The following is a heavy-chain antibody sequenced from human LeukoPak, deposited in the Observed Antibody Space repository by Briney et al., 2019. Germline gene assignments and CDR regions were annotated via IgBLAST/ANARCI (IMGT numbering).Heavy chain of an antibody. Sequence: PSETLSLTCVVSGGSISSYYWSWIRQPPGKGLEWIGYIYYSGSTNYNPSLKSRVTISVDPSKNQFSLKMSSVTAADTAVYYCASSMITWGGVISNWFDPWGQGTLVTVSS. CDR1: GGSISSYY. V-gene: IGHV4-59*08. D-gene: IGHD3-16*01. CDR2: IYYSGST. J-gene: IGHJ5*02. CDR3: ASSMITWGGVISNWFDP.